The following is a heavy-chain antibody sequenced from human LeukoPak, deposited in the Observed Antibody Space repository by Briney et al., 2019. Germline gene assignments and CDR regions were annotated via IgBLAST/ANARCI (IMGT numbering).Heavy chain of an antibody. J-gene: IGHJ4*02. D-gene: IGHD6-19*01. CDR2: IYYSGST. V-gene: IGHV4-39*01. CDR1: GGSISSSSYY. CDR3: ARLSAGMGY. Sequence: SETLSPTCTVSGGSISSSSYYWGWIRQPPGKGLEWIGSIYYSGSTYYNPSLKSRVTISVDTSKNQFSLKLSSVTAADTAVYYCARLSAGMGYWGQGTLVTVSS.